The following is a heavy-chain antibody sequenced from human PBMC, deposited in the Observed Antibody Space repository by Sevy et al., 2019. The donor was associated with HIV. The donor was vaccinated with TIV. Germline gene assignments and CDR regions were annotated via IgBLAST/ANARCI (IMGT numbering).Heavy chain of an antibody. Sequence: GESLRLSCAASGFTFSSYGMHWVRQAPGKGLEWVAVIWYDGINKYYGDSVKGRFTISRDNSKNTVYLQMTNLRAEDTAVYYCARAGDIVEVAAHYGMDVWGQGTTVTVSS. D-gene: IGHD2-15*01. CDR3: ARAGDIVEVAAHYGMDV. CDR1: GFTFSSYG. J-gene: IGHJ6*02. V-gene: IGHV3-33*01. CDR2: IWYDGINK.